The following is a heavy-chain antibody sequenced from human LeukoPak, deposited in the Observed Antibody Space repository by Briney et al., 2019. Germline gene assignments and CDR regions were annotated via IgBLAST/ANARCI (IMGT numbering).Heavy chain of an antibody. J-gene: IGHJ3*02. Sequence: ASVKVSCKASGYTFTSYDINWVRQATGQGLEWMGWMNPNSGKTGYAQKFQGRVTMTRNTSISTAYMELSSLRSEDTAVYYCARVRLDHDAFDIWGQGTMVTVSS. CDR1: GYTFTSYD. CDR3: ARVRLDHDAFDI. CDR2: MNPNSGKT. V-gene: IGHV1-8*01. D-gene: IGHD3/OR15-3a*01.